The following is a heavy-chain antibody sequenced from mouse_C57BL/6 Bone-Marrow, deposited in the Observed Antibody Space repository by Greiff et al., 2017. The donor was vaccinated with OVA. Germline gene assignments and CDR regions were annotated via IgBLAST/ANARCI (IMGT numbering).Heavy chain of an antibody. D-gene: IGHD4-1*02. CDR1: GYTFTSYG. CDR2: IYPRSGNT. V-gene: IGHV1-81*01. J-gene: IGHJ2*01. Sequence: QVHVKQSGAELARPGASVKLSCKASGYTFTSYGISWVKQRTGQGLEWIGEIYPRSGNTYYNEKFKGKATLTADKSSSTAYMELRSLTSEDSAVYFCARSRLQLGLDYWGQGTTLTVSS. CDR3: ARSRLQLGLDY.